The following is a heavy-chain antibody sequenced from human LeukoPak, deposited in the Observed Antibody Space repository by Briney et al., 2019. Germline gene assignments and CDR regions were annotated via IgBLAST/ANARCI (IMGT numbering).Heavy chain of an antibody. V-gene: IGHV3-74*01. CDR3: ARARCSRTSCNTESDY. Sequence: PGGSLRLSCSASGFTLSPYWMHWFRQSPGKGLVWVSRINSDGSSTTYADSVKGRFTISRDNTKNTLYLQMNILRAEDTAVYYCARARCSRTSCNTESDYWGQGTLVTVSS. D-gene: IGHD2-2*01. J-gene: IGHJ4*02. CDR2: INSDGSST. CDR1: GFTLSPYW.